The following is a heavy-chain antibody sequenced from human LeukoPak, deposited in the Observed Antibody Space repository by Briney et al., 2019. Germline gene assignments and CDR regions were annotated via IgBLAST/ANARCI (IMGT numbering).Heavy chain of an antibody. J-gene: IGHJ4*02. D-gene: IGHD2-15*01. CDR1: GGTFSSYA. CDR2: IIPILGIA. Sequence: SVKVSCKASGGTFSSYAISWVRQAPGQGLEWMGRIIPILGIANYAQKFQGRVTMTRDTSISTAYMELSRLRSDDTAVYYCARGRAGCSGGSCYSLFDYWGQGTLVTVSS. CDR3: ARGRAGCSGGSCYSLFDY. V-gene: IGHV1-69*04.